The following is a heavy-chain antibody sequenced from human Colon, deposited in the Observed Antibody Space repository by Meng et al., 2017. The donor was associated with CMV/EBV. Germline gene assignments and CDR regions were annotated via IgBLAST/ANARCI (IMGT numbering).Heavy chain of an antibody. V-gene: IGHV4-34*01. D-gene: IGHD5-18*01. Sequence: SETLSLTCAVYDVSFSDYYWTWIRQPPGKGLEWIGEITPSGSTSYTPSLKSRVTISADTSKKQFSLNLYSVTAADTAEYYCARGRRGFSYGHAGGNFDYWGQGTLVTVSS. CDR1: DVSFSDYY. CDR3: ARGRRGFSYGHAGGNFDY. J-gene: IGHJ4*02. CDR2: ITPSGST.